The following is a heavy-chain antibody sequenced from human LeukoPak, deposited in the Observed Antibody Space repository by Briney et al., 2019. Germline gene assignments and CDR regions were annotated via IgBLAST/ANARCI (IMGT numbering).Heavy chain of an antibody. V-gene: IGHV5-51*01. D-gene: IGHD3-22*01. J-gene: IGHJ3*02. CDR3: ARVQSYYDSSGYHFYAFDI. Sequence: GESLKISCKTSGYSFTTYWIGWVRQMPGKGLEWMGIIYPGDSNTRYSPSFQDQVTISADKSISTAYLQWSSLKASDTAMYYCARVQSYYDSSGYHFYAFDIWGQGTMVTVSS. CDR1: GYSFTTYW. CDR2: IYPGDSNT.